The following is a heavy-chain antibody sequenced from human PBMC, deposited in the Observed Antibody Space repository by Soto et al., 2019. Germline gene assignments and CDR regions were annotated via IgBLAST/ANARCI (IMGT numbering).Heavy chain of an antibody. V-gene: IGHV3-33*01. CDR2: IWFDGSNK. J-gene: IGHJ4*02. CDR1: GFSFSTYG. CDR3: ARDNSDSGGYYYFDY. Sequence: GGSLRLSCAASGFSFSTYGMHWVRQAPGTGLECVAVIWFDGSNKQYADSVKGRFTISRDNSKNTLYLQMNSLIVEDTAVYYCARDNSDSGGYYYFDYWGQGTLVTVSS. D-gene: IGHD3-22*01.